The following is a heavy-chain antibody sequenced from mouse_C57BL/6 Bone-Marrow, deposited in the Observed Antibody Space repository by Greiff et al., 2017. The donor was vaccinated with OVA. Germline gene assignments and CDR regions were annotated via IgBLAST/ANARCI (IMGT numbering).Heavy chain of an antibody. J-gene: IGHJ3*01. Sequence: EVMLVESGGSLVKPGGSLKLSCAASGFTFSSYTMSWVRQTPEKRLEWVATISGGGGNTYYPDSVKGRFTISRDKAKNTLYLQMSSLRSEDTAVYYCARRPGSRHAWFAYWGQGTLVTVSA. CDR2: ISGGGGNT. D-gene: IGHD1-1*01. CDR1: GFTFSSYT. V-gene: IGHV5-9*01. CDR3: ARRPGSRHAWFAY.